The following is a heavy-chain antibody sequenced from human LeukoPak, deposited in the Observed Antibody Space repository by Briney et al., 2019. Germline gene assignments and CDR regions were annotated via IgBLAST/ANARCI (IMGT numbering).Heavy chain of an antibody. D-gene: IGHD4-23*01. CDR3: ARGDYGGLPFDY. V-gene: IGHV4-59*01. J-gene: IGHJ4*02. Sequence: PSETLSLTCTVSGGSISSNYWSWIRQPPGKGLEWIGYIYYSGSTNYNPSLKSRVTISVDTSKNQFSLKLSSVTAADTAVYYCARGDYGGLPFDYWGQGTLVTVSS. CDR2: IYYSGST. CDR1: GGSISSNY.